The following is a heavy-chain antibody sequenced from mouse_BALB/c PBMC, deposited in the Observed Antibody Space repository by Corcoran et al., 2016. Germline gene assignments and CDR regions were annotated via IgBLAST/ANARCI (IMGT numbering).Heavy chain of an antibody. V-gene: IGHV3-6*02. J-gene: IGHJ2*01. Sequence: DVQLQESGPGLVKPSQSLSLTCSVTGYSITSGYYWNWIRQFPGNKLEWMGYISYDGSNNYNPSLKNRISITRDTSKNQFFLKLNSVTTEDTATYYCARAPHYYGSSLYFDYWGQGTTLTVSS. CDR2: ISYDGSN. CDR3: ARAPHYYGSSLYFDY. D-gene: IGHD1-1*01. CDR1: GYSITSGYY.